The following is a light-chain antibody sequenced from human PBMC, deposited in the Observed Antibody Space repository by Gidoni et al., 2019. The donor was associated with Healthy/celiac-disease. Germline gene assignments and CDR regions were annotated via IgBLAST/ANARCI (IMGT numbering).Light chain of an antibody. J-gene: IGLJ2*01. CDR3: QAWDGSTLVV. CDR2: QDS. CDR1: KLRDKY. Sequence: SYELTQPPPVSVPPGQTASITCSRDKLRDKYACWYQQKPGQSPVLVIYQDSKRPPGIPERFSGSNSGNTATLTISGTQAMDEADYYCQAWDGSTLVVFGGGTKLTVL. V-gene: IGLV3-1*01.